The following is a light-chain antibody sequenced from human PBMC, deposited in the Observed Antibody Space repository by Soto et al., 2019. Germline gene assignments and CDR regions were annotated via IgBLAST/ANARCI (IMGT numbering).Light chain of an antibody. V-gene: IGKV2-30*01. CDR1: QSLIYSNGNTY. J-gene: IGKJ1*01. Sequence: VLTHSPLSLSVTVGQPASISCRSSQSLIYSNGNTYLNWYQQRPGQSPRRLIYQVSNRDSGVPDRFSGSGSGTDFTVEISRVEAEDVGVYFCMPSSRWAWTFGQGTKVHIK. CDR2: QVS. CDR3: MPSSRWAWT.